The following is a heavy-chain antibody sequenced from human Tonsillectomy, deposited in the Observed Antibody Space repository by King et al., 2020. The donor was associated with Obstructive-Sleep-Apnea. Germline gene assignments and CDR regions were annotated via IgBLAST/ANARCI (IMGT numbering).Heavy chain of an antibody. V-gene: IGHV4-31*03. CDR1: GGSISSGYY. Sequence: QLQESGPGLVKPSQTLSLTCTVSGGSISSGYYWSWIRQHPGKGLEWIGYIYYSGSTYYNSSLKSRATISVDTSKNQFSLKLSSVTAADTAVYYCAREVGLYCSSTSCQATYYYGMDVWGQGTTVTVSS. CDR3: AREVGLYCSSTSCQATYYYGMDV. D-gene: IGHD2-2*01. CDR2: IYYSGST. J-gene: IGHJ6*02.